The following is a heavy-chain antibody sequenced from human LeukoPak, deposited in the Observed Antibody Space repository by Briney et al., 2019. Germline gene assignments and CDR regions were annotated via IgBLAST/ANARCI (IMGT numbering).Heavy chain of an antibody. CDR3: ASHSTRYYYYYMDV. Sequence: ASVKVSCKASGYTFTGYYMHWVRQAPAQGLEWMGWINPNSGGTNYAQKFQGRVTMTRDTSISTAYMELSRLRSDDTAVYYCASHSTRYYYYYMDVWGKGTTVTVSS. CDR2: INPNSGGT. V-gene: IGHV1-2*02. CDR1: GYTFTGYY. J-gene: IGHJ6*03. D-gene: IGHD2-2*01.